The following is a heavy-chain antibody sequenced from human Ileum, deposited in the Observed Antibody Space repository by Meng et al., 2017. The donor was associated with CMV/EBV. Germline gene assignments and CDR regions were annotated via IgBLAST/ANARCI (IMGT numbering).Heavy chain of an antibody. CDR1: AYNFTSYG. Sequence: SAYNFTSYGSNWVRQAPGQGPEWMGWISTYTGNPAYAQGFTGRFVFSLDTSVNTAYLQISSLKTEDTDVYYCARVETNYGSGNYFGYWGEGTLVTVSS. CDR2: ISTYTGNP. J-gene: IGHJ4*02. D-gene: IGHD3-10*01. CDR3: ARVETNYGSGNYFGY. V-gene: IGHV7-4-1*02.